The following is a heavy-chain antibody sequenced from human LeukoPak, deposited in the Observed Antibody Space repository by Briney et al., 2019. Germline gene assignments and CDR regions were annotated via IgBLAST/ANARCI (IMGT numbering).Heavy chain of an antibody. J-gene: IGHJ4*02. V-gene: IGHV4-59*12. CDR2: IYYSGST. CDR3: ACRVVTSDY. CDR1: GGSISSYY. Sequence: PSETLSLTCTVSGGSISSYYWSWIRQPPGKGLEWIGYIYYSGSTNYNPSLKSRVTISVDTSEDQFSLKLSSVTAADTAVYYCACRVVTSDYWGQGTLVTVSS. D-gene: IGHD3-3*01.